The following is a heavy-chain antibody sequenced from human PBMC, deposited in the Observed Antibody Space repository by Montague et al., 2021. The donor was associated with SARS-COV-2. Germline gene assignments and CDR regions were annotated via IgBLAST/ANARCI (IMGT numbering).Heavy chain of an antibody. CDR2: IYYSGST. J-gene: IGHJ6*02. CDR3: AREILSLVATQHYYYYGMDV. V-gene: IGHV4-59*12. D-gene: IGHD2/OR15-2a*01. CDR1: GGSISSYY. Sequence: SETLSLTCTVSGGSISSYYWSWIRQPPGKGLEWIGYIYYSGSTNYNPSLKSRVTISVDTSKNQFSLKLSSVTAADTAVYYCAREILSLVATQHYYYYGMDVWGQGTTVTVSS.